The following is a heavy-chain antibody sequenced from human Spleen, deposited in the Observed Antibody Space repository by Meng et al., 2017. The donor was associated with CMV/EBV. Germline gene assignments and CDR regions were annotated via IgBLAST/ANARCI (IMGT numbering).Heavy chain of an antibody. CDR1: GFTFSSYA. D-gene: IGHD1-26*01. CDR2: IKSKTDGGTT. CDR3: STELRWELPDFDY. V-gene: IGHV3-15*01. Sequence: GESLKISCAASGFTFSSYALHWVRQAPGKGLEWVGRIKSKTDGGTTDYAAPVKGRFTISRDDSKNTLYLQMDSLKTEDTAVYYCSTELRWELPDFDYWGQGTLVTVSS. J-gene: IGHJ4*02.